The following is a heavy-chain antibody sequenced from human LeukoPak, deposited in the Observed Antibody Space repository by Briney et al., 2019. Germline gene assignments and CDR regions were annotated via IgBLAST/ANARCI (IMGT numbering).Heavy chain of an antibody. J-gene: IGHJ4*02. D-gene: IGHD6-19*01. V-gene: IGHV3-23*01. Sequence: GGSLRLSCAASGFTFSNFAISWLRQAPGKGLEWVSAISKSGDNSYYADSVKGRFTISRDNSKNTIYLQMNSLRVEGTAVYYCVKLSGWTGGFFDYWGQGTVVTVSS. CDR3: VKLSGWTGGFFDY. CDR1: GFTFSNFA. CDR2: ISKSGDNS.